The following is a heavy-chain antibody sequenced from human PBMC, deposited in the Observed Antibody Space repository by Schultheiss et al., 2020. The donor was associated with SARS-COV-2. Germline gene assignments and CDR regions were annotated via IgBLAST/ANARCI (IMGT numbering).Heavy chain of an antibody. Sequence: SETLSLTCAVYGGSFSGYYWSWIRQPPGKGLEWIGEINHSGSTNYNPSLKSRVTISVDKSKNQFSLKLSSVTAADTAVYYCAGGYYYYGMDVWGQGTTVTVSS. CDR2: INHSGST. CDR1: GGSFSGYY. CDR3: AGGYYYYGMDV. J-gene: IGHJ6*02. V-gene: IGHV4-34*01.